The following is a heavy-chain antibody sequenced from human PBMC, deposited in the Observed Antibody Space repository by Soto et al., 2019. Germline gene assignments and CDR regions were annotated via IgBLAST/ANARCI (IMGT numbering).Heavy chain of an antibody. CDR2: MFYTGRA. D-gene: IGHD3-16*01. V-gene: IGHV4-59*11. CDR1: GASMENHY. CDR3: AGSGHSFEGAV. J-gene: IGHJ4*02. Sequence: SETLSLTCTVSGASMENHYGSWIRQPPGKGLEYIGYMFYTGRAEYNASFTSRVSMSVDTSNNQFPLKLRSVTAADTAVYYCAGSGHSFEGAVWGRGIKVTVSS.